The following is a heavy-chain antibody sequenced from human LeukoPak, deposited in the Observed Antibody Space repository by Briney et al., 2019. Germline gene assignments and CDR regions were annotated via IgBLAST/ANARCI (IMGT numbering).Heavy chain of an antibody. D-gene: IGHD2-8*01. V-gene: IGHV1-69*13. Sequence: GASVKVSCKASGGTFSSYAISWVRQAPGQGLEWMGGIIPIFGTANYAQKFQGRVTITADESTSTAYMELRSLRSDDTAVYYCARDLGVLMVYAINWFDPWGQGTLVTVSS. CDR3: ARDLGVLMVYAINWFDP. CDR1: GGTFSSYA. J-gene: IGHJ5*02. CDR2: IIPIFGTA.